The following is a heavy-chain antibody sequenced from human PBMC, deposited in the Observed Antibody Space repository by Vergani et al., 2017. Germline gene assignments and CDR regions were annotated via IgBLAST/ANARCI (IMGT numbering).Heavy chain of an antibody. J-gene: IGHJ3*02. CDR2: IIPILGIA. Sequence: QVQLVQSGAEVKKPGSSVKVSCKASGGTFSSYTISWVRQAPGQGLEWMGRIIPILGIANYAQKFQGRVTITADKSTSTAYMELSSLRSEDTAVYYCARDWYSSSSAAFEIWGQGTMVTVSS. D-gene: IGHD6-6*01. CDR3: ARDWYSSSSAAFEI. CDR1: GGTFSSYT. V-gene: IGHV1-69*08.